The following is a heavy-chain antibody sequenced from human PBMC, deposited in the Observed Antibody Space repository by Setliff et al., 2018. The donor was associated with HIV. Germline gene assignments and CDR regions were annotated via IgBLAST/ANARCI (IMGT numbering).Heavy chain of an antibody. V-gene: IGHV4-34*01. CDR2: VHYSGRT. D-gene: IGHD3-10*01. Sequence: SETLSLTCAAYGGSLSGYYWSWIRQPTGKGLEWIGEVHYSGRTAYNPSLQSRVAISVDMYRNQFFLRLTSVTAADTSVYYCARHRAQRGSGTYYDDWFDTWGQGTMVTVSS. CDR3: ARHRAQRGSGTYYDDWFDT. CDR1: GGSLSGYY. J-gene: IGHJ5*02.